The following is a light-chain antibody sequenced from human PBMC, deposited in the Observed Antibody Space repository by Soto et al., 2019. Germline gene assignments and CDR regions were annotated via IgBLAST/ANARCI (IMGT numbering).Light chain of an antibody. CDR3: MQATGWPT. J-gene: IGKJ1*01. V-gene: IGKV2-30*01. Sequence: DVVMTQSPLSLPVTLGQPASISCKSNQSLVYSDGNTYLNWSQQRPGHSPRRLIYRVSTRDAGVPDRFTGRGSGTDFTVKISRVEAEDVGLYYFMQATGWPTFGQGTKVELK. CDR2: RVS. CDR1: QSLVYSDGNTY.